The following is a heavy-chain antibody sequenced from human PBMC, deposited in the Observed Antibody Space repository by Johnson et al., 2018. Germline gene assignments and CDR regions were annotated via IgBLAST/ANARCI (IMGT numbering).Heavy chain of an antibody. CDR1: GFTFSSYG. CDR3: ARETSAYGSGSPIDYYYYMDV. D-gene: IGHD3-10*01. CDR2: ISYDGSNK. V-gene: IGHV3-30*03. J-gene: IGHJ6*03. Sequence: QVQLVQSGGGLVQPGGSLRLSCAASGFTFSSYGMHWVRQAPGKGLEWVAVISYDGSNKYYADSVKGRFTISRDNSKNTLYLQMNSLRAEDTAGYYGARETSAYGSGSPIDYYYYMDVWGKGTTVTVSS.